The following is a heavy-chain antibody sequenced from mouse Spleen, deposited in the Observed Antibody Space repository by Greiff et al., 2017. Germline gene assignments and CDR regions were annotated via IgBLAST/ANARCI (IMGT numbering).Heavy chain of an antibody. CDR2: IDPSDSYT. CDR3: ARRGIYYGNYGFAY. CDR1: GYTFTSYW. J-gene: IGHJ3*01. Sequence: VQLQQPGAELVKPGASVKLSCKASGYTFTSYWMQWVKQRPGQGLEWIGEIDPSDSYTNYNQKFKGKATLTVDTSSSTAYMQLSSLTSEDSAVYYCARRGIYYGNYGFAYWGQGTLVTVSA. D-gene: IGHD2-1*01. V-gene: IGHV1-50*01.